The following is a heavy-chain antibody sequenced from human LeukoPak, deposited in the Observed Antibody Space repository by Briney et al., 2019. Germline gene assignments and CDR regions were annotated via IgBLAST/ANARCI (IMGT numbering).Heavy chain of an antibody. V-gene: IGHV3-7*01. D-gene: IGHD3-10*01. CDR2: IRQDGNEK. J-gene: IGHJ1*01. CDR3: ATRGEYFQH. CDR1: GFTFSSYS. Sequence: GGSLRLSCAASGFTFSSYSMNWVRQAPGKGLEWVANIRQDGNEKYYVDSVKGRFTISRDNAKNSLYLQMNSLRAEDSAVYYCATRGEYFQHWGQGTLVTVSS.